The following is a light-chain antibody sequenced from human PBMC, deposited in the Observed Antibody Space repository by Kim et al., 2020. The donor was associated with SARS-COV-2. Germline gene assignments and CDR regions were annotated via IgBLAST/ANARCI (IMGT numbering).Light chain of an antibody. V-gene: IGLV3-21*03. J-gene: IGLJ2*01. CDR3: QVWDTNSDHVV. CDR1: NIGSRS. Sequence: APGKTARITCGGNNIGSRSVYWYQQKSGPAPVLVVFDDSDRPSGIPARFSGSRSGNTATLTVIRVEAGDEADYYCQVWDTNSDHVVFGGGTQLTVL. CDR2: DDS.